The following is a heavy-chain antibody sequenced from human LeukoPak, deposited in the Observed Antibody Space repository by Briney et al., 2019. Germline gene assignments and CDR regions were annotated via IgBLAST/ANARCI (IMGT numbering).Heavy chain of an antibody. J-gene: IGHJ3*02. Sequence: GESLKISCKGSGYSFTSYWIGWVRQMPGKGLEWMGIIYPGDSDTRYSPSFQGQVTISADKSISTAYLQWSSLKASDTAMYYCARHSDYGGNPDAFDIWGQGTMATVSS. D-gene: IGHD4-23*01. CDR1: GYSFTSYW. CDR2: IYPGDSDT. V-gene: IGHV5-51*01. CDR3: ARHSDYGGNPDAFDI.